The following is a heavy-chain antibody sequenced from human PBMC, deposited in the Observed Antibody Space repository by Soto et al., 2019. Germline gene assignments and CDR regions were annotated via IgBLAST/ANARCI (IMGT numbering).Heavy chain of an antibody. D-gene: IGHD6-19*01. J-gene: IGHJ4*02. Sequence: QVQLVESGGGVGQPGRSLRLSCAASGFTFSSYGMHWVRQAPGKGLEWVAVISYDGSNKYYADSVKGRFTISRDNSKNTLYLQMNSLRAEDTAVYYCAKDHPRVAVAGSFDYWGQGTLVTVSS. V-gene: IGHV3-30*18. CDR3: AKDHPRVAVAGSFDY. CDR2: ISYDGSNK. CDR1: GFTFSSYG.